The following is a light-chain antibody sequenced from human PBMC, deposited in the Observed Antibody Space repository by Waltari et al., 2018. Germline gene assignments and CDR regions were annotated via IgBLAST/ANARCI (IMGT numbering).Light chain of an antibody. J-gene: IGLJ3*02. CDR1: ISNIGSNP. Sequence: QSVLTQPPSASGVPGQRVTISCSGSISNIGSNPVSWYQQFPGTAPKLLIYKTNQRPSGVPDRFSGAKSGTSASLAITGLKSEDEADYYCAACDDSLNGQRVFGGGTKLTVL. CDR3: AACDDSLNGQRV. V-gene: IGLV1-44*01. CDR2: KTN.